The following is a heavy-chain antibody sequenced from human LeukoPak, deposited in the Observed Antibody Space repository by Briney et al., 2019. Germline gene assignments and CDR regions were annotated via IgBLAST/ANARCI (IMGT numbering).Heavy chain of an antibody. CDR1: GFTFSSYA. Sequence: GGSLRLSCAASGFTFSSYAMSWVRQAPGKGLEWVSAISGSGGSTYYADSAKGRFTISRDNSKNTLYLQMNSLRAEDTAVYYCAKAGYYDFWSGYSNFDYWGQGTLVTVSS. CDR3: AKAGYYDFWSGYSNFDY. CDR2: ISGSGGST. J-gene: IGHJ4*02. D-gene: IGHD3-3*01. V-gene: IGHV3-23*01.